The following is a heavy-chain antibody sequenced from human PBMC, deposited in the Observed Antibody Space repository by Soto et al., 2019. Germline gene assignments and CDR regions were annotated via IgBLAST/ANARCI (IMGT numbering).Heavy chain of an antibody. CDR2: IYTSGST. Sequence: PSETLSLTCTVSGGSISSYYWSWIRQPAGKGLEWIGRIYTSGSTNYNPSLKSRVTMSVDTSKNQFSLKLSSVTAADTAVYYCASHDYKYDYYYGMDVWGQGTTVTVS. D-gene: IGHD4-4*01. J-gene: IGHJ6*02. CDR1: GGSISSYY. CDR3: ASHDYKYDYYYGMDV. V-gene: IGHV4-4*07.